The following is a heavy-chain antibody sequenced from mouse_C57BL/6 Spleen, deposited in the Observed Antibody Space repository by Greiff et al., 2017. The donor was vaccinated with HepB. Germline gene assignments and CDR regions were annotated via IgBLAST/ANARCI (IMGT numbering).Heavy chain of an antibody. Sequence: DVKLVESGPGLVKPSQSLSLTCSVTGYSITSGYYWNWIRQFPGNKLEWMGYISYDGSNNYNPSLKNRISITRDTSKNQFFLKLNSVTTEDTATYYCARGYYGSSLHWYFDVWGTGTTVTVSS. V-gene: IGHV3-6*01. D-gene: IGHD1-1*01. CDR1: GYSITSGYY. J-gene: IGHJ1*03. CDR2: ISYDGSN. CDR3: ARGYYGSSLHWYFDV.